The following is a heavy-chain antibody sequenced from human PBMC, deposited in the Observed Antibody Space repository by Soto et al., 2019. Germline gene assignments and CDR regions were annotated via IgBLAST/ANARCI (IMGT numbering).Heavy chain of an antibody. Sequence: GASVKVSCKAPNYSFSSFGISWVRQAPGQGLEWMAWINPSNDNTNYAQGLQGRVTLTSDTSTSTAYMELRSLRSDDTAVYYCARDPFYTGSNLQVGYFDSWGQGTLVTVSS. CDR1: NYSFSSFG. CDR3: ARDPFYTGSNLQVGYFDS. CDR2: INPSNDNT. J-gene: IGHJ4*02. V-gene: IGHV1-18*01. D-gene: IGHD1-26*01.